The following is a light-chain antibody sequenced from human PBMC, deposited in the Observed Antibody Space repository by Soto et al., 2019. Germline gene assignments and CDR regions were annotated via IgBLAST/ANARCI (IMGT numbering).Light chain of an antibody. CDR3: CSYTSISTGVL. CDR1: SSDVGSYTL. Sequence: QSALTQPASVSGSPGQSITISCTGTSSDVGSYTLVSWYQQHPGQAPKLVIYEAVKRPSGVSNRFSGSKSGNTASLTISGLQAEDEADYYCCSYTSISTGVLFGGGTQLTVL. J-gene: IGLJ2*01. CDR2: EAV. V-gene: IGLV2-14*02.